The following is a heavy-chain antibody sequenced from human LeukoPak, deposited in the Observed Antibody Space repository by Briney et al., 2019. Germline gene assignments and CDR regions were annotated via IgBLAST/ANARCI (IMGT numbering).Heavy chain of an antibody. CDR3: ARETSQKGAHYMDV. CDR1: GGSISSYY. D-gene: IGHD3-16*01. V-gene: IGHV4-59*01. Sequence: SETLSLTCTVSGGSISSYYWSWIRQPPGKGLEWTGYIYYSGSTNYNPSLKSRVTISVDTSKNQFSLKLSSVTAADTAVYYCARETSQKGAHYMDVWGKGTTVTISS. CDR2: IYYSGST. J-gene: IGHJ6*03.